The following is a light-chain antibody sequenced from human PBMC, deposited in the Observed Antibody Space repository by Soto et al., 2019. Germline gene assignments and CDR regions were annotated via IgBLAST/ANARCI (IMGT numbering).Light chain of an antibody. Sequence: ESVLTQSPGTVSLSPGKRATLSCRSSQSVSSNYLAWYQQKPGHAPRRLIYCASSRTTGIPDRFSGSGSGIDFTLTISRLEPEGVAVYHCQQYGSSPLTFGGGTKAEIK. J-gene: IGKJ4*01. CDR3: QQYGSSPLT. CDR1: QSVSSNY. V-gene: IGKV3-20*01. CDR2: CAS.